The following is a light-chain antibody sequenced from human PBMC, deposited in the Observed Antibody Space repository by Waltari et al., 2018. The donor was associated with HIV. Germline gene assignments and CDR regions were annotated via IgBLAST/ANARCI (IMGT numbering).Light chain of an antibody. CDR2: RND. CDR1: SSNIGSNY. Sequence: QSVLTQPPSASGTPGQRVSISCSGSSSNIGSNYVYWYQQLPGTAPKLLMYRNDERPSGVPDRFPGSKSGTSASLAISGLRSEDEADYYCAAWDDSLSAWVFGGGTKLTVL. CDR3: AAWDDSLSAWV. J-gene: IGLJ3*02. V-gene: IGLV1-47*01.